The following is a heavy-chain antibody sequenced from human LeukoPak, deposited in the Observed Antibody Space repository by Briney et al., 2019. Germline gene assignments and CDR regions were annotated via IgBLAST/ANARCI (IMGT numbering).Heavy chain of an antibody. J-gene: IGHJ6*03. CDR3: ARVGVIGSPYYYYMDV. D-gene: IGHD3-22*01. Sequence: GASVKVSCKASGYTLTSYDINWVRQATGQGLEWMGWMNPNSGNTGYAQKFQGRVTITRNTSISTAYMELSSLRSEDTAVYYCARVGVIGSPYYYYMDVWGKGTTVTVSS. V-gene: IGHV1-8*03. CDR1: GYTLTSYD. CDR2: MNPNSGNT.